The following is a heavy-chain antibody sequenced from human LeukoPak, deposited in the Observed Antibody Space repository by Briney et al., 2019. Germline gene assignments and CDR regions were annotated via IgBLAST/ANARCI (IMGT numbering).Heavy chain of an antibody. CDR1: GYSISSGYY. V-gene: IGHV4-38-2*02. CDR3: ARALTVTRDY. J-gene: IGHJ4*02. Sequence: SETLSLTCTVSGYSISSGYYWGWIRQPPGKGLEWIGSIYHSGSTYYNPSLKSRVTISVDTSKNQFSLKLSSVTAADTAVYYCARALTVTRDYWGQGTLVTVSS. CDR2: IYHSGST. D-gene: IGHD4-17*01.